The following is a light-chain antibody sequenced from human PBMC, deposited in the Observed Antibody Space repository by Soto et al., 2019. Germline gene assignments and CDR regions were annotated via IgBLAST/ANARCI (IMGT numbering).Light chain of an antibody. Sequence: EIQMTQSPSSVSASLGDRATITCRTSQGISSWLAWYQQKPGNAPQLLIYAASSLRTGVPSRFSGSGSGTDFTLTISSLQPEDFATYYCQQATSFPRTFGRGTKVEIK. CDR3: QQATSFPRT. V-gene: IGKV1-12*01. CDR1: QGISSW. J-gene: IGKJ4*01. CDR2: AAS.